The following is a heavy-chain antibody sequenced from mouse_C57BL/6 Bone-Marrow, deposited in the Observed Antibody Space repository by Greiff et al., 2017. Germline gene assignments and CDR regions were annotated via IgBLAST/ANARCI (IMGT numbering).Heavy chain of an antibody. Sequence: VQLQQPGAELVMPGASVKLSCKASGYTFTSYWMHWVKQRPGQGLEWIGEIDPSDSYTNYNQKFKGKSTLTVDKSSSTAYMQLSSLTSEDSAVHYWARSGDYDENYYAMDYWGQGTSVTVSS. CDR2: IDPSDSYT. J-gene: IGHJ4*01. D-gene: IGHD2-4*01. CDR3: ARSGDYDENYYAMDY. CDR1: GYTFTSYW. V-gene: IGHV1-69*01.